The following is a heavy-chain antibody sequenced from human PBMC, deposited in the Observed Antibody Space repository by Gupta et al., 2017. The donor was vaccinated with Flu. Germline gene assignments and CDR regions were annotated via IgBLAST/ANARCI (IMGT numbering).Heavy chain of an antibody. Sequence: QLQLQESGPGLVKPSETLSLTCTVSGGSISSSSYYWGWIRQPPGKGLEWIGSIYYSGSTYYNPSLKSRVTISVDTSKNQFSLKLSSVTAADTAVYYCARHSSGGPEVDYWGQGTLVTVSS. CDR2: IYYSGST. CDR3: ARHSSGGPEVDY. D-gene: IGHD6-19*01. J-gene: IGHJ4*02. CDR1: GGSISSSSYY. V-gene: IGHV4-39*01.